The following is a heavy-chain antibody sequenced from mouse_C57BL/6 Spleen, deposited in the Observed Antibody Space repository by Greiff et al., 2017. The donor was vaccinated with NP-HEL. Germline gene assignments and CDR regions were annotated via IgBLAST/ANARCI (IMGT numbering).Heavy chain of an antibody. V-gene: IGHV1-82*01. CDR2: IYPGDGDT. Sequence: QVQLQQSGPELVKPGASVKISCKASGYAFSSSWMNWVKQRPGKGLEWIGRIYPGDGDTNYNGKFKGKATLTADKSSSTAYMQLSSLTSEDSAVYFCARGGTLGPYFDYWGQGTTLTVSS. CDR3: ARGGTLGPYFDY. CDR1: GYAFSSSW. D-gene: IGHD4-1*01. J-gene: IGHJ2*01.